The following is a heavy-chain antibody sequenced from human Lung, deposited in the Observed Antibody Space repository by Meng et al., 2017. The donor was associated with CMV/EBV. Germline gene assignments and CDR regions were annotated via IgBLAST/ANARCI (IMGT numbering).Heavy chain of an antibody. Sequence: LXXAASGFTFSVYSMIWVRQAPGKGLEWVSTISSSSSFISYVDSVKGRFTISRDNAENSLYLHMNGLRAEDTAVYFCARESSGSFVLDVWGQGTTVTVSS. D-gene: IGHD3-22*01. V-gene: IGHV3-21*01. CDR1: GFTFSVYS. CDR3: ARESSGSFVLDV. J-gene: IGHJ6*02. CDR2: ISSSSSFI.